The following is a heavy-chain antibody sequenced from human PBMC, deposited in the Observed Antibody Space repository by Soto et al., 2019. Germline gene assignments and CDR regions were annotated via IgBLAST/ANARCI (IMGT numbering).Heavy chain of an antibody. V-gene: IGHV4-38-2*01. J-gene: IGHJ4*02. CDR2: IYHSGST. CDR1: GYSISSGYY. CDR3: ATVGVLTRFDY. Sequence: SETLSLTCAVSGYSISSGYYWGWIRQPPGKGLEWIGSIYHSGSTYYNPSLKSRVTISVDTSKNQFSLKLSSVTAADTAVYYCATVGVLTRFDYSGQATLVTVSS. D-gene: IGHD3-9*01.